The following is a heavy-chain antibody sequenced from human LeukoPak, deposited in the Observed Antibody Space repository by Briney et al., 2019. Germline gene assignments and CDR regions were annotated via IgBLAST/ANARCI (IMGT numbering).Heavy chain of an antibody. CDR1: GGSISSSSYY. CDR3: ARAPMITFGGVIVHLDY. V-gene: IGHV4-39*07. CDR2: IYYSGST. Sequence: SQTLSLTCTVSGGSISSSSYYWGWIRQPPGKGLEWIGSIYYSGSTYYNPSLKSRVTISVDRSKNQFSLKLSSVTAADTAVYYCARAPMITFGGVIVHLDYWGQGTLVTVSS. D-gene: IGHD3-16*02. J-gene: IGHJ4*02.